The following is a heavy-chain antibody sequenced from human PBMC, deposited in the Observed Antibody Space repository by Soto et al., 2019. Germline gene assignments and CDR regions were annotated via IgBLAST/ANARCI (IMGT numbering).Heavy chain of an antibody. D-gene: IGHD1-7*01. Sequence: SVKVSCKASGGTFGSYTMSWVRQAPGQGLEWMGRIIPILGIANYAQKFQGRVTITADKSTSTAYMELSSLRSEDTAVYYCALRAGTTKYYYMDVWGKGTTVTVSS. V-gene: IGHV1-69*02. CDR1: GGTFGSYT. CDR2: IIPILGIA. J-gene: IGHJ6*03. CDR3: ALRAGTTKYYYMDV.